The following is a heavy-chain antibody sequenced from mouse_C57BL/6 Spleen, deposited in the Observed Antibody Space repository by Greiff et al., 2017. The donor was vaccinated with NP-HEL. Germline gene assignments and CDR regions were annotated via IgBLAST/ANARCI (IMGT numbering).Heavy chain of an antibody. Sequence: VKLQESGPELVKPGASVKISCKASGYAFSSSWMNWVQQRPGKGLEWIGRIYPGDGDTNYNGKFKGKATLTADKTSLTAYMQLSSLTSEDSAFYFCARDYGSSYYLDYWGQGTTLTVSS. V-gene: IGHV1-82*01. J-gene: IGHJ2*01. CDR2: IYPGDGDT. D-gene: IGHD1-1*01. CDR3: ARDYGSSYYLDY. CDR1: GYAFSSSW.